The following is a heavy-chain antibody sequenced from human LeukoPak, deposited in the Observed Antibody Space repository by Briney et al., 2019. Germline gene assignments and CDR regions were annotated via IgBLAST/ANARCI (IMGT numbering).Heavy chain of an antibody. CDR1: GFTLSSYA. D-gene: IGHD6-13*01. CDR3: AKDLRYSSSWDDY. CDR2: ISGSGGST. J-gene: IGHJ4*02. Sequence: GGSLRLSCAASGFTLSSYAMSWVRQAPGKGLEWVSAISGSGGSTYYADSVKGRFTISRDNSKNTLYLQMNSLRAEDTAVYYCAKDLRYSSSWDDYWGQGTLVTVSS. V-gene: IGHV3-23*01.